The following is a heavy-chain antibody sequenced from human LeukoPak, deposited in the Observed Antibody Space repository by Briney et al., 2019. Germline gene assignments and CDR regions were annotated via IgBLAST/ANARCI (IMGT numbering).Heavy chain of an antibody. V-gene: IGHV5-10-1*04. CDR3: ARLGSIVVVRAAFDI. J-gene: IGHJ3*02. D-gene: IGHD3-22*01. Sequence: PGASLRISCQGSGYSFISYWISWVRQMPGKGREWMGRVDPSDSYTNYSPSFQGQVTISADKSISTAYLQWSSLKASDTAMYYCARLGSIVVVRAAFDIWGQGTMVTVSS. CDR2: VDPSDSYT. CDR1: GYSFISYW.